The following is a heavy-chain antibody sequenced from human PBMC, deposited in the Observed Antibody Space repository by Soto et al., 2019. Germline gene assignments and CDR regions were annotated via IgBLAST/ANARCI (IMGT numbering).Heavy chain of an antibody. D-gene: IGHD3-22*01. Sequence: QVQLVQSGAEVRKPGSSVRVSCKASGGSFNRHTISWVRQAPGQGLEWMGGIIPIFGTANHAQKFQGRVTMIADDSTSTVYMELGSLRSDDTAIYYCARGWGYDSTDYYYAYWGQGTLVIVSS. V-gene: IGHV1-69*01. CDR2: IIPIFGTA. CDR1: GGSFNRHT. J-gene: IGHJ4*02. CDR3: ARGWGYDSTDYYYAY.